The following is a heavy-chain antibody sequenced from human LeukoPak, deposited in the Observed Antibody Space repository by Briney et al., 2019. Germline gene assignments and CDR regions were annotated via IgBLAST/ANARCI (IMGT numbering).Heavy chain of an antibody. D-gene: IGHD2-2*01. Sequence: SETLPLTCTVSGGSISSYYWSWIRQPPGKGLEWIGYIYYSGSSNYNPSLKSRATISVDTSKNQFSLKLSSVTAADTAVYYCARVPVVPAVYYYYHGMDVWGQGTTVTVSS. CDR1: GGSISSYY. V-gene: IGHV4-59*01. CDR3: ARVPVVPAVYYYYHGMDV. CDR2: IYYSGSS. J-gene: IGHJ6*02.